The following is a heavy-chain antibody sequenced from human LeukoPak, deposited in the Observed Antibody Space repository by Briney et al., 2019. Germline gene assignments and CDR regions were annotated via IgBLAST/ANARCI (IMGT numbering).Heavy chain of an antibody. V-gene: IGHV3-21*01. CDR3: ARGEGNYDYYYYYMDV. CDR1: GFTFSSYV. J-gene: IGHJ6*03. CDR2: ISSSSTYI. Sequence: GGSLRLSCAASGFTFSSYVMHWVRQAPGKGLEWVSSISSSSTYIYYADSVKGRFTISRDYAKNSLYLQMNSLRAEDTAVYYCARGEGNYDYYYYYMDVWGKGTTVTVSS. D-gene: IGHD1-7*01.